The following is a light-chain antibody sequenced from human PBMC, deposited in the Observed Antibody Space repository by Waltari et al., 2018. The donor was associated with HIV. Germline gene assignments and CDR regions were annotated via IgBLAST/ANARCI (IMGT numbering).Light chain of an antibody. V-gene: IGKV1-39*01. CDR1: QSIANY. J-gene: IGKJ2*01. CDR2: ATS. CDR3: QQTFRSPST. Sequence: DIQMTQSPSSLSASVGDRVTITCRANQSIANYLNWYQQKLGKAPKLLIYATSTLQSGVPSRFSARGSGTSFTLTITSLQVEDFATYHCQQTFRSPSTFGPGTKL.